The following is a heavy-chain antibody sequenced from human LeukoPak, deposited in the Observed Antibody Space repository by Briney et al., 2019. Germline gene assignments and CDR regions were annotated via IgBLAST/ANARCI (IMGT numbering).Heavy chain of an antibody. Sequence: SQTLSLTCTVSGGSISSGGYYGSWIRQPPGKGLEWLGEINHSGSTNYNPSLKSRVTISVDTSKNQFSLKLSSVTAADTAVYYCARLMIFGVVSPFQHWGQGTLVTVSS. CDR3: ARLMIFGVVSPFQH. V-gene: IGHV4-30-2*01. CDR1: GGSISSGGYY. J-gene: IGHJ1*01. CDR2: INHSGST. D-gene: IGHD3-3*01.